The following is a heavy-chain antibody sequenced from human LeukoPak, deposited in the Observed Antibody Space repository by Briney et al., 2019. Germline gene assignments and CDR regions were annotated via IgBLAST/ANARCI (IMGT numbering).Heavy chain of an antibody. Sequence: SETLSLTCTVSGGSISSYYWSWIRQPPGKGLEWIGYIYYSGSTNCNPSLKSRVTISVDTSKNRFSLKLSSVTAADTAVYYCARKKGYGWFDPWGQGTLVTVSS. CDR1: GGSISSYY. CDR3: ARKKGYGWFDP. J-gene: IGHJ5*02. V-gene: IGHV4-59*01. D-gene: IGHD4-17*01. CDR2: IYYSGST.